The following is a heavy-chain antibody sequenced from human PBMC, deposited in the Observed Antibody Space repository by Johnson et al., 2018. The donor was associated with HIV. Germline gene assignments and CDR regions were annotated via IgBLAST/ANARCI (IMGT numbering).Heavy chain of an antibody. D-gene: IGHD3-16*01. CDR3: VKDRGRPGTPAAFDI. J-gene: IGHJ3*02. Sequence: VQLVESGGGLVQPGGSLRLSCAASGFTFSSYAMHWVRQAPGKGLEWVATIWYDGSNKYNVDSVKGRFTISRDNSKNTLYLQMNSLRVEDTAIYYCVKDRGRPGTPAAFDIWGQGTMVTVSS. CDR1: GFTFSSYA. V-gene: IGHV3-33*06. CDR2: IWYDGSNK.